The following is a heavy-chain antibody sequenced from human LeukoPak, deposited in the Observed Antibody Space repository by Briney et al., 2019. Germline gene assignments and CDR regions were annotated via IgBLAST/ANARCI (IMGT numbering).Heavy chain of an antibody. CDR2: ISRSSGIT. CDR1: GFNLRSYA. CDR3: ARDFRYVSTGKLVY. Sequence: GGSLRLSCAASGFNLRSYAMTCVPQAPGKGLQWVSVISRSSGITYYAHPVKGRFTISRDHSKNTVFLQMKSLRSEDTAVYYGARDFRYVSTGKLVYWGQGTLVTVSS. J-gene: IGHJ4*02. V-gene: IGHV3-23*01. D-gene: IGHD2-8*02.